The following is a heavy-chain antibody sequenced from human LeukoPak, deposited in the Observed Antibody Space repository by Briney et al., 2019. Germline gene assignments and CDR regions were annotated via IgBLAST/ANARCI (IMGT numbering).Heavy chain of an antibody. V-gene: IGHV3-48*03. CDR2: ISSSGSTI. CDR1: AFTFGNYE. Sequence: TGGSLRLSCAGSAFTFGNYEMNWVRQAPGKGLEWVSYISSSGSTIYYADSVKGRFTISRDNAKNSLYLQMNNLRAEDTAVYYCARGRAPIDYWGQGTLVTVSS. J-gene: IGHJ4*02. CDR3: ARGRAPIDY.